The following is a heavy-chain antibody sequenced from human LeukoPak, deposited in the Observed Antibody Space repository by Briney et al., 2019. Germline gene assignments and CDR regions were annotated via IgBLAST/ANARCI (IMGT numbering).Heavy chain of an antibody. J-gene: IGHJ3*02. CDR3: ARYCGGDCYADAAFDI. Sequence: ASVKVSCKASGYTFTSYDINWLRQATGQGLEWMGWMNPNSGNTGYAQKFQGRVTMTRNTSISTAYMELSSLRSEDTAVYYCARYCGGDCYADAAFDIWGQGTMVTVSS. V-gene: IGHV1-8*01. D-gene: IGHD2-21*02. CDR2: MNPNSGNT. CDR1: GYTFTSYD.